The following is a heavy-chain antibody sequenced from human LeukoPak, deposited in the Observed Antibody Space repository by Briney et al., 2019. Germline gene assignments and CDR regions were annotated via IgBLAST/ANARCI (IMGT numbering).Heavy chain of an antibody. CDR1: GGSISSYY. J-gene: IGHJ6*03. CDR3: AREGGTMVPGGDYYYYYMDV. V-gene: IGHV4-4*07. CDR2: IYTSGST. Sequence: SETLSLTCTVSGGSISSYYWSWIRQPAGKGLEWIGRIYTSGSTNYNPSLKSRVTMSVDTSKNQFSLKLSSVTAADTAVYYCAREGGTMVPGGDYYYYYMDVWGKGTTVTVSS. D-gene: IGHD3-10*01.